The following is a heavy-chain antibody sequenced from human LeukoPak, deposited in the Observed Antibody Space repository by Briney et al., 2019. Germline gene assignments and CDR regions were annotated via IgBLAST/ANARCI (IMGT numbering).Heavy chain of an antibody. CDR2: ITSSGSPT. CDR1: GFTFNSYA. D-gene: IGHD2-15*01. Sequence: GGSLRLSCAASGFTFNSYAMSWVRQAPGKGLEWISFITSSGSPTFYADSVKGRFTIFRDTAKNSLFLQMNNLRGEDTAVYYCARDISSSTRAFDIWGQGTMVTVS. V-gene: IGHV3-48*03. J-gene: IGHJ3*02. CDR3: ARDISSSTRAFDI.